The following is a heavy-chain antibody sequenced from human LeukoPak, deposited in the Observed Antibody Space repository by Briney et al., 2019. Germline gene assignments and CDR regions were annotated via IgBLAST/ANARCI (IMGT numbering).Heavy chain of an antibody. CDR3: ARGYSNYGNYYYMDV. D-gene: IGHD4-11*01. Sequence: SETLSLTCTVSGGSISSYYWSWIRQPPGKGLEWIGYIYYSGSTNYNPSLKSRVTISVDTSKNQFSLKLSSVTAADTAVYYCARGYSNYGNYYYMDVWGKGTTVTVSS. CDR2: IYYSGST. CDR1: GGSISSYY. J-gene: IGHJ6*03. V-gene: IGHV4-59*01.